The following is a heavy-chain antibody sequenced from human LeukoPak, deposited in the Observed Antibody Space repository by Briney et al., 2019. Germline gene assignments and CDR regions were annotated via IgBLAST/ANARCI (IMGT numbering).Heavy chain of an antibody. D-gene: IGHD7-27*01. J-gene: IGHJ4*02. CDR1: GFTFSIYE. CDR3: AREASPGDAFGWLFDC. V-gene: IGHV3-48*03. Sequence: PGGSLRLSRAASGFTFSIYEMVWVRQTPGEGLEWVSYIHSDGTTVYTDSVRGRFTISRDNAKNSLFLHMNSLRAEDTAIYFCAREASPGDAFGWLFDCWGQGSLVTVSS. CDR2: IHSDGTTV.